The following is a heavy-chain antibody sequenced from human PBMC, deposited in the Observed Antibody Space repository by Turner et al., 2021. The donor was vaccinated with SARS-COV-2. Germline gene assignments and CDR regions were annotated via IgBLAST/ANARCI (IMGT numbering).Heavy chain of an antibody. D-gene: IGHD5-12*01. CDR2: ISYDGSNK. V-gene: IGHV3-30*18. J-gene: IGHJ6*02. CDR3: AKVSPNRGLRPYYYYYGMDV. CDR1: GFTFSSYG. Sequence: QVQLVESGGGVVQPGRSRRLPCEASGFTFSSYGMHWVRQAPGKGLEWVAVISYDGSNKYYADSVKGRFTISRDNSKNTLYLQMNSLRAEDTAVYYCAKVSPNRGLRPYYYYYGMDVWGQGTTVTVSS.